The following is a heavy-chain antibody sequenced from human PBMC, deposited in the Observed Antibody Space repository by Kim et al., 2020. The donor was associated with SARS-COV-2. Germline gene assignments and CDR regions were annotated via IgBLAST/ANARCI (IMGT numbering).Heavy chain of an antibody. J-gene: IGHJ4*02. Sequence: YYANSVKGRFTISRDNSKSTLFLQMNSLRAEDTAIYYCAKKTGYSYGHFDDWGQGTQVTVSS. CDR3: AKKTGYSYGHFDD. D-gene: IGHD5-18*01. V-gene: IGHV3-23*01.